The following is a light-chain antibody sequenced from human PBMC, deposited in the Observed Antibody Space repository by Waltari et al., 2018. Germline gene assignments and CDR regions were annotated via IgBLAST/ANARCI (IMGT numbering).Light chain of an antibody. CDR2: DVT. CDR1: SADIGIYNY. CDR3: SSHTTTSTLV. J-gene: IGLJ2*01. V-gene: IGLV2-14*03. Sequence: QSALTQPAAMSGSPGQSITMSCTGTSADIGIYNYVSWYQHHPGEAPKLIIFDVTKRPSGISDRYSASKSGNTASLTISGLQTEDEVHYYCSSHTTTSTLVFGGGTKLTVL.